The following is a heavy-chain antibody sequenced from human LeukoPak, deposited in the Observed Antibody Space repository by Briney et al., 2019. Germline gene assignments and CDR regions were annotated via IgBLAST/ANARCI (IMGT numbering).Heavy chain of an antibody. CDR1: GFTFDDYG. J-gene: IGHJ3*02. CDR3: AKVPVFSLTISEVVTDDAFDI. Sequence: GGSLRLSCAASGFTFDDYGMSWVRQAPGKGLEWVSAISGSGGATYYADSVKGRFTISRDNSKNTLYLQMNSLRAEDTAVYYCAKVPVFSLTISEVVTDDAFDIWGQGTIVTVSS. V-gene: IGHV3-23*01. D-gene: IGHD3-3*01. CDR2: ISGSGGAT.